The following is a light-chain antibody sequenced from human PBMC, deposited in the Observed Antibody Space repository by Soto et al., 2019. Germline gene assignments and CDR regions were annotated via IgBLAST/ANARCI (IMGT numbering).Light chain of an antibody. V-gene: IGKV3-15*01. Sequence: EIVMTQSPATLSVSPGERATLSCRASQSVSSNLAWYQQKPRQAPRLLIYGASTRATGIPARFSGSASGTEFPLTISSLQSEDFAVYYCQQYNNWPMYTFGQGTKLEIK. CDR2: GAS. CDR1: QSVSSN. J-gene: IGKJ2*01. CDR3: QQYNNWPMYT.